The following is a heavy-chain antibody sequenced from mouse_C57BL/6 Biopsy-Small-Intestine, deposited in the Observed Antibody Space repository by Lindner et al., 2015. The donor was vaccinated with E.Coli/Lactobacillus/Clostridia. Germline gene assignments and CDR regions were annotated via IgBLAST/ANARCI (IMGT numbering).Heavy chain of an antibody. Sequence: VQLQESGGGLVKPGGSLKLSYAASGFTFSDYGMHWVRQAPEKGLEWVAYISSGSSTIFYADTVKGRFTISRDNAKNTLFLQMTSLRSEDTAMYYCARKSPYYGSSYTYWYFDVWGTGTTVTVSS. CDR1: GFTFSDYG. D-gene: IGHD1-1*01. CDR3: ARKSPYYGSSYTYWYFDV. J-gene: IGHJ1*03. V-gene: IGHV5-17*01. CDR2: ISSGSSTI.